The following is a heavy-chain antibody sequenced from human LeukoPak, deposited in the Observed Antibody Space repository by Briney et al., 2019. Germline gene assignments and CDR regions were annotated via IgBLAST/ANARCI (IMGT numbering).Heavy chain of an antibody. Sequence: SQTLSLTCTVSGGSISSSSYYWGWIRQPPGKGLEWIGSIYYSGSTYYNPSLKSRVTISVDTSKNQFSLKLSSVTAADTAVYYCASGVVIGYYYYYMDVWGKGTTVTVSS. V-gene: IGHV4-39*01. CDR2: IYYSGST. D-gene: IGHD3-3*01. CDR3: ASGVVIGYYYYYMDV. CDR1: GGSISSSSYY. J-gene: IGHJ6*03.